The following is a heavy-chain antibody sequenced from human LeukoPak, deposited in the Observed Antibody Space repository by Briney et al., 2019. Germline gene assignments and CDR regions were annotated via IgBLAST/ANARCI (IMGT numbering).Heavy chain of an antibody. CDR3: ARRTNDFWSGYPWGY. Sequence: SETLSLTCTVSGGSISSSSYYWGWIRQPPGKGLEWTGSIYYSGSTYYNPSLKSRVTISVDTSKNQFSLKLSSVTAADTAVYYCARRTNDFWSGYPWGYWGQGTLVTVSS. D-gene: IGHD3-3*01. J-gene: IGHJ4*02. V-gene: IGHV4-39*01. CDR2: IYYSGST. CDR1: GGSISSSSYY.